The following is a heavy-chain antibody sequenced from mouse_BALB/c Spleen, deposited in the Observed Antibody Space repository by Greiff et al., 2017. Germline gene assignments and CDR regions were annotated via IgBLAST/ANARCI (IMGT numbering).Heavy chain of an antibody. D-gene: IGHD1-1*01. CDR3: ARGGITTDMDY. Sequence: QVQLQQSGAELVRPGTSVKVSCKASGYAFTNYLIEWVKQRPGQGLEWIGVINPGSGGTNYNEKFKGKATLTADKSSSTAYMQLSSLTSDDSAVYFCARGGITTDMDYWGQGTSVTVSS. CDR2: INPGSGGT. CDR1: GYAFTNYL. V-gene: IGHV1-54*01. J-gene: IGHJ4*01.